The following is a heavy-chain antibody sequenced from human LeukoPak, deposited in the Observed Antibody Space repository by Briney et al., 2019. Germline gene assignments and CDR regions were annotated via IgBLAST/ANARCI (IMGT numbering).Heavy chain of an antibody. V-gene: IGHV4-59*01. D-gene: IGHD2-21*01. CDR2: LFNSGST. J-gene: IGHJ4*02. Sequence: SETQSLTCTVSGGSISNYYWTWIRQPPGKGLEWIGYLFNSGSTSYNPSLKSRVTISVDTSKNQFSLKLTSVTAADTAVYYCARGGGGGGGYWGQGTLVTVSS. CDR3: ARGGGGGGGY. CDR1: GGSISNYY.